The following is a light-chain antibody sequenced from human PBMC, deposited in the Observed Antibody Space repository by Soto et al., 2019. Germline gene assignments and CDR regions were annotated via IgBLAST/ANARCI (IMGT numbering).Light chain of an antibody. CDR2: GAS. J-gene: IGKJ5*01. CDR3: QAGT. Sequence: IVLTQSPGTLSLSPGDRATLSCRASQSVHNYLAWYQQKPGQSPRLLIYGASSRAFGIPDRFSGSGSGTDFTLTISRLEPEDFAVYYCQAGTFGQGTRLEIK. V-gene: IGKV3-20*01. CDR1: QSVHNY.